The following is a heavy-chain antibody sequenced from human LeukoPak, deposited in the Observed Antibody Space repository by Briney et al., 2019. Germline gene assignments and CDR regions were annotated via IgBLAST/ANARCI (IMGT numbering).Heavy chain of an antibody. D-gene: IGHD3-16*01. Sequence: SETLPLTCTVSGGSISSSSYFWAWIRQPPGKGLEWIGSIYYSGSTYYNPSLNSRVTISVDTSKNQFSLNLSSVTAADPAVYYCARLITAFQAFDSWGQGTLVTVSS. CDR1: GGSISSSSYF. CDR2: IYYSGST. J-gene: IGHJ4*02. CDR3: ARLITAFQAFDS. V-gene: IGHV4-39*01.